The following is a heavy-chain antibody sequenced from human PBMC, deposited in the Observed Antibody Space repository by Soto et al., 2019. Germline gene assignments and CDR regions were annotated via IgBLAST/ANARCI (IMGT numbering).Heavy chain of an antibody. CDR1: GFIFSRYW. V-gene: IGHV3-7*01. J-gene: IGHJ4*02. CDR3: ARGTLWNGYQFFDY. Sequence: EVQLVESGGGVVRPGGSLRLSCAASGFIFSRYWMTWVRQAPGKGLEWVANIKQDGSEKYYVDSVEGRFTIARDNVKNSLYLQMNGLRAEDTAVYYCARGTLWNGYQFFDYWGQGTLVTASS. D-gene: IGHD3-3*01. CDR2: IKQDGSEK.